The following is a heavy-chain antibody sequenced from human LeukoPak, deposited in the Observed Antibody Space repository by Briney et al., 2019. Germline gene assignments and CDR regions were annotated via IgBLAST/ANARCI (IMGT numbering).Heavy chain of an antibody. V-gene: IGHV1-69*04. D-gene: IGHD6-19*01. Sequence: ASVKVSCKASGGTFSSYAISWVRQAPGQGLEWMGRIIPILGIANYAQKFQGRVTITADKSTSTAYMELSSLRSEDTAVYYCARARGYSSGWGPEYFQHWGQGTLVTVSS. CDR2: IIPILGIA. CDR3: ARARGYSSGWGPEYFQH. CDR1: GGTFSSYA. J-gene: IGHJ1*01.